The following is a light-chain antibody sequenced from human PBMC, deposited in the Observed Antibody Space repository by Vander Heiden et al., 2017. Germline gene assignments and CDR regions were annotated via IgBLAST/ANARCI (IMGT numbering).Light chain of an antibody. CDR2: AVS. V-gene: IGKV1-6*01. CDR3: LQDHVFPWT. Sequence: AIQMTHSPSSLSASVGDRVTITCRPSPDIGNDLTWYQQKPGKAPKLLISAVSSLEGGVPSRFSGSGFGTDFTLTITSLQPEDSATYYCLQDHVFPWTLGQGTKVEVK. CDR1: PDIGND. J-gene: IGKJ1*01.